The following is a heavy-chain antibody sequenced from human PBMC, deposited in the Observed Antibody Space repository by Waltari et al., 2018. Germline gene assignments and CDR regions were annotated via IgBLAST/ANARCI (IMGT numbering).Heavy chain of an antibody. Sequence: QVQLQQWGAGLLKPSETLSLTCAVYGGSFSGYYWSWLRQPPGKGLEWIGEIKHSGSTNYNPSLKSRVTISVDTSKNQFSLKLSSVTAADTAVYYCARHLGDIVLMVYATWFDPWGQGTLVTVSS. CDR3: ARHLGDIVLMVYATWFDP. V-gene: IGHV4-34*01. D-gene: IGHD2-8*01. J-gene: IGHJ5*02. CDR2: IKHSGST. CDR1: GGSFSGYY.